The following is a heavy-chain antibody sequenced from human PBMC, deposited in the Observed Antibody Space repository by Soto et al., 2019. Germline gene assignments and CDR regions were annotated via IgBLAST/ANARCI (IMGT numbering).Heavy chain of an antibody. V-gene: IGHV3-30*18. CDR3: AKDRIKVYGTAPVDY. CDR1: GFTFSSYG. Sequence: GGSLRLSCAASGFTFSSYGMHWVRQAPGKGLEWVAVISYDGSNKYYADSVKGRFTISRDNSKNTLYLQMNSLRAEDTAVYYCAKDRIKVYGTAPVDYWGQGTLVTVSS. J-gene: IGHJ4*02. CDR2: ISYDGSNK. D-gene: IGHD3-10*01.